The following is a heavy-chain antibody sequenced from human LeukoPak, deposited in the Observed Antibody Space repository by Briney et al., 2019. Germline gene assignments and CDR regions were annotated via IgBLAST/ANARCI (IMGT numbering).Heavy chain of an antibody. J-gene: IGHJ4*02. CDR3: ARDITMVRGVVDY. CDR2: ITGSGDDA. D-gene: IGHD3-10*01. CDR1: GFTFSNYG. Sequence: GGSLRLSCAASGFTFSNYGMSWLRQAPGKGLEWVSAITGSGDDAYYADSVHGRFTMSRDNSKSTLYLQMNSLRAEDTAVYYCARDITMVRGVVDYWGQGTLVTVSS. V-gene: IGHV3-23*01.